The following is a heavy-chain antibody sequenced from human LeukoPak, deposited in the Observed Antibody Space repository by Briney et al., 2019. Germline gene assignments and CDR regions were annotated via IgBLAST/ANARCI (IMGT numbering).Heavy chain of an antibody. J-gene: IGHJ6*02. Sequence: PSETLSLTCTVSGGSISSYFWSWIRQPPGKGLEWIGYIYYSGSTNYNPSLKSRVTISVDTSKNQFSLKLNSVTAADTAVYYCARDRGIAVAGTYYYYGMDVWGQGTTVTVSS. D-gene: IGHD6-19*01. CDR2: IYYSGST. CDR3: ARDRGIAVAGTYYYYGMDV. CDR1: GGSISSYF. V-gene: IGHV4-59*01.